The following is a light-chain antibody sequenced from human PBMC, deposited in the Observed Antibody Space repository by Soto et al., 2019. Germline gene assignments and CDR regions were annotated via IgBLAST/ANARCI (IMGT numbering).Light chain of an antibody. J-gene: IGLJ3*02. CDR2: STN. V-gene: IGLV8-61*01. CDR1: SGSVSTSYY. CDR3: WLYMGSGIRV. Sequence: QTVVTQEPSFSVSPGGTVTLTCGLSSGSVSTSYYPSWYQQTPGQAPRTLIFSTNTRASGVPDRFSGSILGNKAALTITGAQADDESDYYCWLYMGSGIRVFGGGTKLTVL.